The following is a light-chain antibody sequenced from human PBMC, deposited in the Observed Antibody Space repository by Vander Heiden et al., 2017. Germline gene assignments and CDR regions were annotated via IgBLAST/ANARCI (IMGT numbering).Light chain of an antibody. CDR2: MDD. CDR1: GNHVGSLA. V-gene: IGLV10-54*01. J-gene: IGLJ3*02. CDR3: SAWDISLSTWV. Sequence: QAGLTQPPSVSTDLSQTATLTCTGNGNHVGSLAAAWRQQHQGHPPKHLADMDDSRHSGSSERFSASRSGNTASLTSTGLQTEDEADYYCSAWDISLSTWVFGGGTKLTVL.